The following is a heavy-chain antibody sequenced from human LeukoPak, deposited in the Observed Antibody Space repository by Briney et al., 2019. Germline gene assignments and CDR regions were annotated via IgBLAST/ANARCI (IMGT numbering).Heavy chain of an antibody. CDR1: GFTFSSYC. Sequence: GGSLRLSCAASGFTFSSYCMHWVRQAPGKGLVWVSRINSDGSSTSYADSVKGRFTISRDNAKNTLYLQMNSLRAEDTAVYYCARGRYFDWLLANWFDPWGQGTLVTVSS. CDR2: INSDGSST. D-gene: IGHD3-9*01. CDR3: ARGRYFDWLLANWFDP. V-gene: IGHV3-74*01. J-gene: IGHJ5*02.